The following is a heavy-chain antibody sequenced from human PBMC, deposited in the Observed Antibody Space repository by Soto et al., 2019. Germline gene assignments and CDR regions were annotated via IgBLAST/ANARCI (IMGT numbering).Heavy chain of an antibody. CDR2: TSWDGNNK. D-gene: IGHD2-2*01. Sequence: GGSLRLSCAASGIIFNGFGMHWVRQAPGKGLEWVAVTSWDGNNKYYADSVKGRFTISRDNSKNTLYLQMNSLRAEDMAVYYCAKVVVPAAMVNYYYGMDVWGQGTTVTVSS. V-gene: IGHV3-30*19. CDR3: AKVVVPAAMVNYYYGMDV. CDR1: GIIFNGFG. J-gene: IGHJ6*02.